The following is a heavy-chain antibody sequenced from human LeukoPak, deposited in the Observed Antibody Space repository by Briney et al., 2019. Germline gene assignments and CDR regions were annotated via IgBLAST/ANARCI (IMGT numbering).Heavy chain of an antibody. CDR2: INPSGGST. J-gene: IGHJ5*02. V-gene: IGHV1-46*01. Sequence: GASVKVSCKASGYTFTSYYMHWVRQAPGQGLEWMGIINPSGGSTSYAQKFQGRVTMTRDMSTSTAYMELRSLRSDDTAVYYCARDKFYSSSSPNWFDPWGQGTLVTVSS. D-gene: IGHD6-6*01. CDR1: GYTFTSYY. CDR3: ARDKFYSSSSPNWFDP.